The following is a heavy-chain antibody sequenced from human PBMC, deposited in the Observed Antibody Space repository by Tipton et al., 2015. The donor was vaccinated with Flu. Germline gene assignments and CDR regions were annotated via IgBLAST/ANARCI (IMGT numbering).Heavy chain of an antibody. CDR3: ARGLTRYYDYVWGSYRYLDY. CDR2: ISSSGSTI. V-gene: IGHV3-11*01. CDR1: GFTFSDYY. J-gene: IGHJ4*02. D-gene: IGHD3-16*02. Sequence: SGFTFSDYYMSWIRQAPGKGLEWVSYISSSGSTIYYADSVKGRFTISRDNAKNSLYLQMNSLRAEDTAVYYCARGLTRYYDYVWGSYRYLDYWGQGTLVTVSS.